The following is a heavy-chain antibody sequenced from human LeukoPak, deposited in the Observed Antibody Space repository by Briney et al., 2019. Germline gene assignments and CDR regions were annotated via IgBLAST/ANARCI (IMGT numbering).Heavy chain of an antibody. CDR2: IHQDGSEK. CDR1: GFTSSSYW. CDR3: ARDEFRGVMSH. D-gene: IGHD3-10*01. J-gene: IGHJ4*02. V-gene: IGHV3-7*05. Sequence: GGSLRLSCAASGFTSSSYWMSWVRQAPEKGLEWVANIHQDGSEKNYVDSVKGRFTISRDNAKNSLYLRMNSLRAEDTAVYYCARDEFRGVMSHWGQGTLVTVSS.